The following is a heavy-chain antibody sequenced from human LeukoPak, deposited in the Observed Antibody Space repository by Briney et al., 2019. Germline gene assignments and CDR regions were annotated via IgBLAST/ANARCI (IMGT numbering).Heavy chain of an antibody. CDR1: GVSISSGDYY. Sequence: PSQTLSLTCTVSGVSISSGDYYWSWLRQPPGKGLEWIGYMYSSGSTYDNPSLKSRATISVDTSKNQFSLKLSSVTAADTAVYYCARPYYYDSRIDPWGQGTLVTVSS. CDR2: MYSSGST. V-gene: IGHV4-30-4*01. CDR3: ARPYYYDSRIDP. D-gene: IGHD3-22*01. J-gene: IGHJ5*02.